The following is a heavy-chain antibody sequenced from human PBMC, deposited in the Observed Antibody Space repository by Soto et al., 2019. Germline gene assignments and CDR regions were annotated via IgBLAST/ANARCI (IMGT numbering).Heavy chain of an antibody. CDR2: IDKVGTDS. Sequence: EVQLVESGGGLVQPGGSLRLSCAASEFTFSGRSVHWVRQAPGKGLVWVSGIDKVGTDSTYADSVKGRFTSSRDNAKNTVYLQMNSLRVEDTAVYYCAKDRDDIGMVDAFDIWGQGTMVTVSS. CDR1: EFTFSGRS. CDR3: AKDRDDIGMVDAFDI. J-gene: IGHJ3*02. D-gene: IGHD2-15*01. V-gene: IGHV3-74*01.